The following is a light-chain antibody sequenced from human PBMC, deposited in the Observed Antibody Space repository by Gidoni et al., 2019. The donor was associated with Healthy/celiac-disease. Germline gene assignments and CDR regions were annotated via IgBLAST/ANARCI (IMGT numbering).Light chain of an antibody. CDR1: QSVSSY. CDR3: QQRSNWPLT. J-gene: IGKJ4*01. CDR2: DAS. V-gene: IGKV3-11*01. Sequence: DIELAQSPATLSLSPGERATLSCRASQSVSSYLAWYHQKPGQAPRLLLYDASNRATGIPARFSGSGSGTDFTLTISSLEPEDFAVYYCQQRSNWPLTFGGGTKVEIK.